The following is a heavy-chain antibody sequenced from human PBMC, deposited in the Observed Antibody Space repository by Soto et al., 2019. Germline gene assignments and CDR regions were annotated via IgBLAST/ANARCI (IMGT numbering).Heavy chain of an antibody. CDR2: ISGSGGST. CDR1: GFTFSSYA. J-gene: IGHJ4*02. Sequence: GGSLRLSCAASGFTFSSYAMSWVRQAPGKGLEWVSAISGSGGSTYYADSVKGRFTISRDNSKNTLYLQMNSLRAEDTAVYYCAKAADGSLLLWFGELFHFDYWGQGTLVTVSS. CDR3: AKAADGSLLLWFGELFHFDY. D-gene: IGHD3-10*01. V-gene: IGHV3-23*01.